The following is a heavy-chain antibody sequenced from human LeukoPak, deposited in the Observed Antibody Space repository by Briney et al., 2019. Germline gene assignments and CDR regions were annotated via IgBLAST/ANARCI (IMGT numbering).Heavy chain of an antibody. CDR3: ARGSAFNPTYYYGSGSYV. J-gene: IGHJ4*02. CDR1: GGSVNGYY. D-gene: IGHD3-10*01. CDR2: VHYSGST. Sequence: PSETLSLTCTVSGGSVNGYYWTWMRQPPGKGLEWIGHVHYSGSTGYNPSLKSRVTMSVDTSKNQSSLKLSSVTAADTAVYYCARGSAFNPTYYYGSGSYVWGRGTLVTVSS. V-gene: IGHV4-59*02.